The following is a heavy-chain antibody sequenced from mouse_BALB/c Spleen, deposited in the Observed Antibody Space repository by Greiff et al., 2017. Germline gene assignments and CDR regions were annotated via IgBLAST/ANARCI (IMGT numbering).Heavy chain of an antibody. CDR2: IYPGKSDT. D-gene: IGHD1-1*02. CDR3: TRGTSLWHPYYAMDY. J-gene: IGHJ4*01. CDR1: GYTFTSYW. Sequence: EVQLQQSGTVLARPGASVKMSCKASGYTFTSYWMHWVKQRPGQGLEWIGAIYPGKSDTSYNQKFKGKAKLTAVTSTSTAYMELSSLTNEDSAVYYCTRGTSLWHPYYAMDYWGQGTSVTVSS. V-gene: IGHV1-5*01.